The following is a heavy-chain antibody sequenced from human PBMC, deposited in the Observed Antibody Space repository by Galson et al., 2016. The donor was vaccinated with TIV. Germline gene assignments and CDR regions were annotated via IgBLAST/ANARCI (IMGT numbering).Heavy chain of an antibody. V-gene: IGHV5-51*01. CDR3: ARHHDFWSGPGYFDMDV. D-gene: IGHD3-3*01. CDR1: GYSFATFW. CDR2: IYPADSET. J-gene: IGHJ6*03. Sequence: QSGAEVTKPGESLKISCKASGYSFATFWVGWVRQMPGQGLEWMGVIYPADSETRYSPSFQGQVTISADKSISTAYLQWSSLKASDTAIYYCARHHDFWSGPGYFDMDVWSKGTTGSVSS.